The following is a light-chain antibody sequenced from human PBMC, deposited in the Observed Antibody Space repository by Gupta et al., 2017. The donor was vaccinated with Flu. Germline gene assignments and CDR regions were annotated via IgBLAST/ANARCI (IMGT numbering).Light chain of an antibody. V-gene: IGKV1-5*03. Sequence: PSTLSVSVGDRATISCRASQSVGTWLAWYQQKTGKGPKLLIRKASSLESGVPLRFSGSGSGTEFTLTISSLQPDDHATDYCQQYNGNSLSFGGGTKVEIK. J-gene: IGKJ4*01. CDR1: QSVGTW. CDR3: QQYNGNSLS. CDR2: KAS.